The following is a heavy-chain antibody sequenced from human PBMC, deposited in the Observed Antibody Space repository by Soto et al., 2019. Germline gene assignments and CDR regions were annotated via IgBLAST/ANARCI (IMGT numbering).Heavy chain of an antibody. Sequence: GGSLRLSCAASGFTVTYSFMSWVRQAPGKGLEWVAVIWYDGSKIYYADSVKGRFTISRDNSKSTLYLQMNSLRAEDTAVYYCARPLEQHQLGFGMDVWGQGSPVTVSS. D-gene: IGHD6-13*01. CDR1: GFTVTYSF. J-gene: IGHJ6*01. CDR3: ARPLEQHQLGFGMDV. V-gene: IGHV3-33*08. CDR2: IWYDGSKI.